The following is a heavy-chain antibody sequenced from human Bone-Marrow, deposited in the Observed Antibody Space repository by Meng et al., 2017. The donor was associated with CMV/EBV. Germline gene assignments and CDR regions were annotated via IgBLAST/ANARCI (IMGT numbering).Heavy chain of an antibody. CDR2: TYYRSKWYN. D-gene: IGHD3-10*01. CDR1: GQRFSRNSAA. J-gene: IGHJ5*02. CDR3: ARVGSKGRAWFDP. V-gene: IGHV6-1*01. Sequence: GQRFSRNSAAWTWIRPSPSRGLEWLGRTYYRSKWYNDYAVSVTGRITINPDTSKNQFSLQLNSVIPEDTAVYYCARVGSKGRAWFDPWGQGTLVT.